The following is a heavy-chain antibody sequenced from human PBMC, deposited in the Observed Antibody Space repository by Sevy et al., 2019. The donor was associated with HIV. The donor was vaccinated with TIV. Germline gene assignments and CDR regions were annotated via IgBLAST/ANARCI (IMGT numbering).Heavy chain of an antibody. J-gene: IGHJ5*02. CDR3: ARVGAYDPRSYLQS. CDR1: GYTFTAYY. V-gene: IGHV1-2*02. CDR2: INPNNGGT. Sequence: ASVKVSCKASGYTFTAYYIHWVRQAPGQGLEWMGWINPNNGGTEYAQKFRGRVTLTWDTSIGTAYMELSSLTSDDTAVYYCARVGAYDPRSYLQSWGQGALVTVSS. D-gene: IGHD3-10*01.